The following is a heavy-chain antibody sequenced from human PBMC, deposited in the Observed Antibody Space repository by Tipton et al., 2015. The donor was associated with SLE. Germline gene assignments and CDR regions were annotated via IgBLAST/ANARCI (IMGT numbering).Heavy chain of an antibody. CDR3: ARCEDGSGLGLDY. CDR1: GGSISSSSYY. D-gene: IGHD3-10*01. Sequence: TLSLTCTVSGGSISSSSYYWGWIRQPPGKGLECIGYIYYSGSTYYNPSLKSRVTISVDTSKNQFSLKLSSVTAADTAVYYCARCEDGSGLGLDYWGQGTLVTVSS. J-gene: IGHJ4*02. CDR2: IYYSGST. V-gene: IGHV4-31*03.